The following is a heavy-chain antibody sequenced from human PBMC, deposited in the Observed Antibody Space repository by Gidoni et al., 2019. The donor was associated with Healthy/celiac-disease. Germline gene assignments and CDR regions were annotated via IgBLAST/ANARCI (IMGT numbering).Heavy chain of an antibody. Sequence: QVQLVQSGAEVQKPGSSVKVSCQASVRTFSSYAINWVRQAPGQGLEWTGGIIPICGTANYAQKFQGRVTITADESTSTAYMELSSLRSEDTAVYYCARDGSGRSNDAFDIWGQGTMVTVSA. CDR3: ARDGSGRSNDAFDI. CDR2: IIPICGTA. V-gene: IGHV1-69*01. CDR1: VRTFSSYA. J-gene: IGHJ3*02. D-gene: IGHD3-10*01.